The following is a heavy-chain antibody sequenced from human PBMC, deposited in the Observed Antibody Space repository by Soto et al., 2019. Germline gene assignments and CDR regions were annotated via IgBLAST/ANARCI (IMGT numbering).Heavy chain of an antibody. CDR2: ISSSSSYT. V-gene: IGHV3-11*05. Sequence: QVQLVESGGGLVKPGRSLRLSCAASGFTFSDYYMSWIRQAPGKGLEWVSYISSSSSYTNYADSVKGRFTISRDNAKNSLYLQMNSLRADDTAVYYCARDHHRYSGYDYVDYWGQGTLVTVSS. CDR1: GFTFSDYY. J-gene: IGHJ4*02. CDR3: ARDHHRYSGYDYVDY. D-gene: IGHD5-12*01.